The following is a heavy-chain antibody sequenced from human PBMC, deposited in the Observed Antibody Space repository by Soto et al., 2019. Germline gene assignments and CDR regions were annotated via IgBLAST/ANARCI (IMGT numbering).Heavy chain of an antibody. J-gene: IGHJ4*02. V-gene: IGHV3-23*01. CDR3: AKAPRFLEWLLLNYFDY. CDR2: ISGSGGST. Sequence: GGSLRLSCAASGFTFSSYAMSWVRQAPGKGLEWVSAISGSGGSTYYADSMKGRFTISRDNSKNTLYLQMNSLRAEDTAVYYCAKAPRFLEWLLLNYFDYWGQGTLVTVSS. CDR1: GFTFSSYA. D-gene: IGHD3-3*01.